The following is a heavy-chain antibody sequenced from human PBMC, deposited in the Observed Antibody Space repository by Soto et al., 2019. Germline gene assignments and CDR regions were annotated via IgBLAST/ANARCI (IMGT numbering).Heavy chain of an antibody. J-gene: IGHJ4*02. CDR2: IYYSGST. D-gene: IGHD3-22*01. CDR1: GGSVSSYY. CDR3: ARAHYYDSSGYYDY. Sequence: SETLSLTCTVSGGSVSSYYWSWIRQPPGKGLEWIGYIYYSGSTNYNPSLKSRVTISVDTSKNQFSLKLSSVTATDTAVYYCARAHYYDSSGYYDYWGQGTRVTVSS. V-gene: IGHV4-59*02.